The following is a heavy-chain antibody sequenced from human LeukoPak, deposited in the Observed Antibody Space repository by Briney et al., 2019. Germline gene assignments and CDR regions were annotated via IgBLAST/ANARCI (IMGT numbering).Heavy chain of an antibody. V-gene: IGHV1-46*01. CDR1: GYTFTSFY. J-gene: IGHJ6*02. CDR2: INPDGGNT. CDR3: ARERYGAGKKYGMDV. D-gene: IGHD3-10*01. Sequence: ASVKVSCKASGYTFTSFYLHWVRRAPGQGLEWMVLINPDGGNTRFPQKFQGRVTLTRDTSTSTAYMELRSLRPEDTAVYFCARERYGAGKKYGMDVWGQGTTVTVS.